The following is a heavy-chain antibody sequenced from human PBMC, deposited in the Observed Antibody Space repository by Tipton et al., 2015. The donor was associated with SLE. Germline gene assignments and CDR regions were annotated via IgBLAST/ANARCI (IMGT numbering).Heavy chain of an antibody. CDR2: INTNTGNP. Sequence: QVQLVQSGSELKKPGASVKVSCKASGYTFTSYAMNWVRQAPGQGLEWMGWINTNTGNPTYGQGFTGRFVFSLDSSVSTAYLQISSLKAEDTAVYYCARAEWGTPGYGYYGMDVWGQGTLVTVSS. CDR3: ARAEWGTPGYGYYGMDV. V-gene: IGHV7-4-1*02. J-gene: IGHJ6*02. D-gene: IGHD3-3*01. CDR1: GYTFTSYA.